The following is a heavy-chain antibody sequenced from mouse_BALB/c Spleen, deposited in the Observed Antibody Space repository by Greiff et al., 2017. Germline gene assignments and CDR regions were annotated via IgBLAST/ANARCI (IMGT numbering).Heavy chain of an antibody. CDR3: TKRAMDD. J-gene: IGHJ4*01. CDR2: IDPETGGT. Sequence: QVQLQQSGAELVRPGASVTLSCKASGYTFTDYEMHWVKQTPVHGLEWIGAIDPETGGTAYNQKFKGKATLTADKSSSTAYMELRSLTSEDSAVYYCTKRAMDDWGQGTSVTVSS. CDR1: GYTFTDYE. V-gene: IGHV1-15*01.